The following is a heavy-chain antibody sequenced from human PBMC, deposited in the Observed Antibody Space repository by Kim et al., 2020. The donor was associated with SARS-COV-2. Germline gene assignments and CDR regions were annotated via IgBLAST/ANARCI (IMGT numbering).Heavy chain of an antibody. D-gene: IGHD3-10*01. Sequence: GKGRFTISRDYSKTTLYLQMNSLRAEDTAVYYCAKQGFRFELSTYYDMDLWGQGTTVTVSS. J-gene: IGHJ6*02. CDR3: AKQGFRFELSTYYDMDL. V-gene: IGHV3-30*02.